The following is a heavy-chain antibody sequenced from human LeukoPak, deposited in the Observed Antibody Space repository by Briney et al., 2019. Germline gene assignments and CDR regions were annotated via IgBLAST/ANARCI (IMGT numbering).Heavy chain of an antibody. CDR3: ARDRKGYYYDSSGYGDFDY. V-gene: IGHV1-69*01. Sequence: SVKVSCKASGGTFSSYAISWVRQAPGQGLEWMGGIIPVFGTANYAQKFQGRVTITADESTSTAYMELSSLRSEDTAVYYCARDRKGYYYDSSGYGDFDYWGQGTLVTVSS. J-gene: IGHJ4*02. CDR1: GGTFSSYA. D-gene: IGHD3-22*01. CDR2: IIPVFGTA.